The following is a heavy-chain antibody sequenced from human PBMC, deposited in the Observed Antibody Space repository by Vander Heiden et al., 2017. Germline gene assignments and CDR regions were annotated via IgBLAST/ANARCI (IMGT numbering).Heavy chain of an antibody. CDR1: GSTFSSYW. D-gene: IGHD2-8*02. Sequence: EAQLVESGGGLVQPGGSLRLSCAASGSTFSSYWVHWVRQGPGKGLGWVSGINRDGSNISYADSVKGRFTISRDNAINTLYLQMNTLRADDTAVYYCVSCTGSHDAFDIWGQGTMVTVSS. CDR3: VSCTGSHDAFDI. CDR2: INRDGSNI. J-gene: IGHJ3*02. V-gene: IGHV3-74*01.